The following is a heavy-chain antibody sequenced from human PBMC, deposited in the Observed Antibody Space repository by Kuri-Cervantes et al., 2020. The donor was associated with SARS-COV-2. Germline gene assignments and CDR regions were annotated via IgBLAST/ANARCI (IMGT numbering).Heavy chain of an antibody. J-gene: IGHJ3*02. CDR1: GFTFSSYV. CDR2: ISSIGGST. Sequence: GASLKISCAASGFTFSSYVMHWVRQAPGKGLEYVSAISSIGGSTYYANSVKGRFTISRDNSKNTLYLQMGSLRAEDMAVYYCARRSSVVVIANLDIWGQGTMVTVSS. D-gene: IGHD2-21*01. CDR3: ARRSSVVVIANLDI. V-gene: IGHV3-64*01.